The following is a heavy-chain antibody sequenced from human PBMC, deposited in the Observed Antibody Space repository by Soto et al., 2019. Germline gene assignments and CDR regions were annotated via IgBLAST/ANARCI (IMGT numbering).Heavy chain of an antibody. CDR1: GGSFIGYY. CDR2: INHSGST. Sequence: SETLSLTCAVYGGSFIGYYCIFIRQPPLKWLEWIVEINHSGSTNYNPSLKSRVTISVDTSKNQFSLKLSSVTAADTAVYYCARSFSRDAFDIWGQGTMVTVSS. CDR3: ARSFSRDAFDI. J-gene: IGHJ3*02. D-gene: IGHD3-3*02. V-gene: IGHV4-34*01.